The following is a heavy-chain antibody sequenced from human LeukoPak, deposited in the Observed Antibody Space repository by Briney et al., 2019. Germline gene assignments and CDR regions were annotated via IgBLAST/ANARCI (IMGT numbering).Heavy chain of an antibody. J-gene: IGHJ4*02. V-gene: IGHV3-33*01. D-gene: IGHD6-19*01. Sequence: PGGSLRLSCAASGFTFSSFGMHWVRQAPGKGLEWVAVIWYGGGDKYYADSVKGRFTISRENSKNTLYLQMNSLRAEDTAVYYCARGITVLRCDFWGQGTLVTVSS. CDR3: ARGITVLRCDF. CDR2: IWYGGGDK. CDR1: GFTFSSFG.